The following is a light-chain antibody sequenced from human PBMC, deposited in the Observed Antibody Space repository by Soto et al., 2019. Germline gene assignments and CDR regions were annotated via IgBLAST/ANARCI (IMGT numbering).Light chain of an antibody. CDR1: STDVGGYNY. J-gene: IGLJ3*02. V-gene: IGLV2-14*01. Sequence: QSVLTQPASVSGSPGQSITVSCAGTSTDVGGYNYVSWYQHHPGKAPKLLIYEVTHRPSGVSDRFSASKSASTASLTISGLQAEDEADYYCASYTSDSTWVFGGGTKVTVL. CDR3: ASYTSDSTWV. CDR2: EVT.